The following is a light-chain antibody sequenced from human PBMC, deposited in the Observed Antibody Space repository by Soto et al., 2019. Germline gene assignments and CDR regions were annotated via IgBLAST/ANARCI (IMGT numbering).Light chain of an antibody. J-gene: IGKJ1*01. Sequence: DIQMTQSPSTLSASIGDRVTITCRASQSIDGWLAWYQQKPGKAPKLLIYKASTLQLGVPSRFSGSGSWTEFYLNISGLQPDDFATECCQHYNAYSRMFGRGTKVDVK. CDR3: QHYNAYSRM. CDR2: KAS. CDR1: QSIDGW. V-gene: IGKV1-5*03.